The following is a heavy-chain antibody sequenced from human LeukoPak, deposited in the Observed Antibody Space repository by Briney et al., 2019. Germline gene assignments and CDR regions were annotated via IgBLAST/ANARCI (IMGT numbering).Heavy chain of an antibody. J-gene: IGHJ3*02. CDR2: ISVSGNT. CDR1: GFTLSSYA. Sequence: GGSLRLSCAASGFTLSSYAMSWVRQGPGKGLEWVSAISVSGNTYHADSVKGRFTISRDSSKNTLYLQMNSLRAGDAAVYYCAKGSGAFDIWGQGTMVTVSS. V-gene: IGHV3-23*01. CDR3: AKGSGAFDI.